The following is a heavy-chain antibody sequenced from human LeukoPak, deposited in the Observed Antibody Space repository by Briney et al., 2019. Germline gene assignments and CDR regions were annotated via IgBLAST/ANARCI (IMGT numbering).Heavy chain of an antibody. D-gene: IGHD6-6*01. J-gene: IGHJ5*02. CDR2: IYSGGST. CDR1: GFNVSSNY. V-gene: IGHV3-66*02. CDR3: ARGSRQTGFDP. Sequence: GGSLRLSCAASGFNVSSNYMSWVRPAPGKGLEGVSVIYSGGSTYYADSVKGRFTISRDNSKNTLYLQMNSLRAEDTAVYYCARGSRQTGFDPWGQGTLVTVSS.